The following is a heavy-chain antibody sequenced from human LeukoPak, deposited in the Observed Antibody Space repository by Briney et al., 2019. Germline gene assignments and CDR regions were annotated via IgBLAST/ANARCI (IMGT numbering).Heavy chain of an antibody. D-gene: IGHD6-19*01. CDR3: ARDPRPRGGWFYFDY. J-gene: IGHJ4*02. V-gene: IGHV4-4*02. Sequence: SGTLSLTCGVSGDSISSGNYWNWVRQPPGKGLEWIGDIYQSGITNYNPSLKSRVTLSVDKSKDEFSLKLDSVTAADTAVYYCARDPRPRGGWFYFDYWGQGILVTVSS. CDR1: GDSISSGNY. CDR2: IYQSGIT.